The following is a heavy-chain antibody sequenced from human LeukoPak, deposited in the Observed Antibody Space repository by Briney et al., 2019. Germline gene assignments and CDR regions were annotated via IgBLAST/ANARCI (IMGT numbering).Heavy chain of an antibody. D-gene: IGHD5-24*01. CDR2: IYYSGST. Sequence: SETLSLTCSVSGGSISNNYWSWIRQPPGKGLEWIGYIYYSGSTNYNPSLKSRVTISVDTSKNQFSLKLSSVTSADTALYYCARLRDGYNSGWFDPWGQGTLVTVSS. CDR1: GGSISNNY. CDR3: ARLRDGYNSGWFDP. J-gene: IGHJ5*02. V-gene: IGHV4-59*01.